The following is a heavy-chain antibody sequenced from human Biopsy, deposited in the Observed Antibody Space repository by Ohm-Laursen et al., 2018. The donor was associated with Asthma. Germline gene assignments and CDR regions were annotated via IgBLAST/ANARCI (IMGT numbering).Heavy chain of an antibody. CDR2: IYYSGNT. D-gene: IGHD4-17*01. J-gene: IGHJ5*02. V-gene: IGHV4-31*03. CDR3: ARTTYGHDVFDP. Sequence: SDSLSLTCTVSGGSINIGDYYWNWTRQHPVRVLEWFGHIYYSGNTYYNPSLKSRVSISLDTSKNQFSLSLTSVTAADTAVYYCARTTYGHDVFDPWGQGTLVTVSS. CDR1: GGSINIGDYY.